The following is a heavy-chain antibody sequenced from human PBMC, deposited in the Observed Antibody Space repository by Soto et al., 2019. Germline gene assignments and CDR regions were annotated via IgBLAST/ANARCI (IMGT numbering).Heavy chain of an antibody. D-gene: IGHD1-1*01. V-gene: IGHV1-69*13. Sequence: ASVKVSCKASGGNFSSYAISWVRQAPGQGLEWMGGIIPIFGTANYAQKFQGRVTITADESTSTAYMELSSLRSDDTAVYYCAKAGKHFPEYYFDYWGQGTLVTVSS. CDR3: AKAGKHFPEYYFDY. CDR2: IIPIFGTA. CDR1: GGNFSSYA. J-gene: IGHJ4*02.